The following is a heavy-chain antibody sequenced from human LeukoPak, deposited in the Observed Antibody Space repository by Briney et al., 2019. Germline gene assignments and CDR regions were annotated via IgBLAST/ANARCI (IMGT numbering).Heavy chain of an antibody. CDR1: GGSFSGYY. Sequence: SETLSLTCAVYGGSFSGYYWSWIRQPGGKGLEWIGRIYTSGSTNYNPSLKSRVTMSVDTSKNQFSLKLSSVTAADTAVYYCARVVAAAGDDTFDIWGQGTMVTVSS. CDR3: ARVVAAAGDDTFDI. J-gene: IGHJ3*02. V-gene: IGHV4-59*10. D-gene: IGHD6-13*01. CDR2: IYTSGST.